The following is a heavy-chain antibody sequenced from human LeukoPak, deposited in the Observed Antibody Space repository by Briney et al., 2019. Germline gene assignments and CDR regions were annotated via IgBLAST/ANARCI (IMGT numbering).Heavy chain of an antibody. V-gene: IGHV4-59*11. Sequence: SETLSLKCNVSGGSISSRYWSWIRQPPGKGLEWMGYIYYSGSTNYNPSLKSRVTISVDTSNNQLSLKLSSVTAADTAVYYCARTRDGYNSASPFDSWGQGTLVTVSS. D-gene: IGHD5-24*01. CDR1: GGSISSRY. CDR3: ARTRDGYNSASPFDS. J-gene: IGHJ4*02. CDR2: IYYSGST.